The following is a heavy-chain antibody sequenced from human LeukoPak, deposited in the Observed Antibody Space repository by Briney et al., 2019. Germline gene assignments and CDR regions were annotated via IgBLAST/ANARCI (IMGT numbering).Heavy chain of an antibody. J-gene: IGHJ4*02. Sequence: GGSLRLSCAASGFTFSSYGMHWVRQAPGKGLEWVAFIRYDGSNKYYADSVKGRFTISRDNSKNTLYLQMNSLRAEDTAVYYCATPYDFWSGPKQWDYWGQGTLVTVSS. CDR3: ATPYDFWSGPKQWDY. V-gene: IGHV3-30*02. D-gene: IGHD3-3*01. CDR1: GFTFSSYG. CDR2: IRYDGSNK.